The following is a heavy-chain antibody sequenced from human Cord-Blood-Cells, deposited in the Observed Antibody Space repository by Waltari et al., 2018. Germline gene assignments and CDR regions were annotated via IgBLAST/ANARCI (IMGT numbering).Heavy chain of an antibody. CDR3: ARVPIIAARYYFDY. CDR1: GYTCTSSA. D-gene: IGHD6-6*01. Sequence: QVQLVPSGAEVKKPGASVRDSCKASGYTCTSSAMHWVRQAPGQRLEWMGWINAGNGNTKYSQKFQGRVTITRDTSASTAYMELSSLRSEDTAVYYCARVPIIAARYYFDYWGQGTLVTVSS. V-gene: IGHV1-3*01. J-gene: IGHJ4*02. CDR2: INAGNGNT.